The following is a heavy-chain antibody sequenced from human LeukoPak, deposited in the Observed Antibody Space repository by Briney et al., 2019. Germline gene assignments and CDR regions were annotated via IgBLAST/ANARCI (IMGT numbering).Heavy chain of an antibody. CDR3: ARGFDWLPNQPADY. CDR2: ISGSGGST. J-gene: IGHJ4*02. V-gene: IGHV3-23*01. D-gene: IGHD3-9*01. Sequence: GGPLRLSCAASGFTFSSYAMSWVRQAPGKGLEWVSAISGSGGSTYYADSVKGRFTISRDNSKNTLYLQMNSLRAEDTAVYYCARGFDWLPNQPADYWGQGTLVTVSS. CDR1: GFTFSSYA.